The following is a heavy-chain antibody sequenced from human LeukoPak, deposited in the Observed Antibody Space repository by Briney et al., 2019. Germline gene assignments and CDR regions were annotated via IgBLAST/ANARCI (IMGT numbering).Heavy chain of an antibody. CDR2: IYYSGST. J-gene: IGHJ4*02. CDR1: GGSISSSSYY. CDR3: ARWEDGGY. Sequence: PSETLSLTCTVSGGSISSSSYYWGWIRQPPGKGLEWIGSIYYSGSTYYNPSLKSRVTISVDTSRNQFPLKLSSVTAADTAVYYCARWEDGGYWGQGTLVAVSS. V-gene: IGHV4-39*01. D-gene: IGHD1-26*01.